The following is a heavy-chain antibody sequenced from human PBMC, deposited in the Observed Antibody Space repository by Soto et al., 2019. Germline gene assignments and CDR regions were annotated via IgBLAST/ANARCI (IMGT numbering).Heavy chain of an antibody. J-gene: IGHJ4*02. CDR1: GFIFNSYS. CDR3: ATYYFYGPGF. D-gene: IGHD3-10*01. Sequence: WWSLRLSFASSGFIFNSYSMNWVRQAPGKGLEWVSYIDSTSTTIYYADSVKGRFTVSRDNAKNSLYLQMNSLRDEDTAVYYCATYYFYGPGFWGQGTLVTVSS. V-gene: IGHV3-48*02. CDR2: IDSTSTTI.